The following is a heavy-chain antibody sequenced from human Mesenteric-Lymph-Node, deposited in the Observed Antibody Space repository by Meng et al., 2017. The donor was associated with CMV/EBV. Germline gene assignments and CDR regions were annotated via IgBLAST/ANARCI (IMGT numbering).Heavy chain of an antibody. J-gene: IGHJ6*02. CDR2: INPNSGGT. Sequence: ASVKVSCKASGYTFTGYYMHWVRQAPGQGLEWMGWINPNSGGTKYAQKFQGRVTMTRDTSISTAYMELGRLRSDDTAVFYCAREGPYVVSHHLHYYYGLDVWGQGTTVTVSS. CDR3: AREGPYVVSHHLHYYYGLDV. V-gene: IGHV1-2*02. CDR1: GYTFTGYY. D-gene: IGHD3-10*02.